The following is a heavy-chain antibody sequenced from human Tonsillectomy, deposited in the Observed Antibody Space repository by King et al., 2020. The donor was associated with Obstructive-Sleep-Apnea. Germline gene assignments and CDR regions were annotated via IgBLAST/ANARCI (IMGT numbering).Heavy chain of an antibody. CDR3: ARILDSSGWYEDDFGYFDY. J-gene: IGHJ4*02. V-gene: IGHV2-26*01. Sequence: TLKESGPVLVKPTETLPLTCTVSGFSLSNARMGVSWIRQPPGKALYGLAHIFSNDEKSYSPSLKSRLTISKDTSKSQVVLTMTNMDPVDTATYYCARILDSSGWYEDDFGYFDYWGQGTLVTVSS. CDR2: IFSNDEK. D-gene: IGHD6-19*01. CDR1: GFSLSNARMG.